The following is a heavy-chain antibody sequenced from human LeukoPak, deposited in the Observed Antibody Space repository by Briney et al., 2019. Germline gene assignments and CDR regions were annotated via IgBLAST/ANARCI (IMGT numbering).Heavy chain of an antibody. D-gene: IGHD3-16*02. CDR3: VRVSLWGTYRYGDY. CDR2: INIYDGNT. J-gene: IGHJ4*02. Sequence: EASVRVSCKASGYNFFSSGISWVRQAPGQGLEWMGWINIYDGNTYYAQKVQGRATMTTDMSTSTTYMDLRSLTSDDTAVYFCVRVSLWGTYRYGDYWGQGTLVTVSS. V-gene: IGHV1-18*04. CDR1: GYNFFSSG.